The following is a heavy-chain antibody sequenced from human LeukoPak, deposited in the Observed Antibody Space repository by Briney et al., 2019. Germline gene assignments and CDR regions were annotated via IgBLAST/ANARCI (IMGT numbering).Heavy chain of an antibody. CDR3: AKDPYYDSSGYRYYFDY. D-gene: IGHD3-22*01. Sequence: PGGSLRLSCAASGFAFSNCGMGWVRQAPGRGLEWVSSISSSSSYIYYADSVKGRFTISRDNSKNTLYLQMNSLRAEDTAVYYCAKDPYYDSSGYRYYFDYWGQGNLVTVSS. CDR1: GFAFSNCG. CDR2: ISSSSSYI. J-gene: IGHJ4*02. V-gene: IGHV3-21*04.